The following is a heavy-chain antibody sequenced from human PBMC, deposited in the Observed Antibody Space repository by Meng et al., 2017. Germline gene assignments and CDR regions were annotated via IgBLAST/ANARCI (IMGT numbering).Heavy chain of an antibody. V-gene: IGHV4-34*01. Sequence: SQTLSLTCAVYGGSFSGYYWSWIRQPPGKGLEWIGEINHSGSTNYYPSLKSRVTISVDTSKNQFSLKLSSVTAADTAVYYCARGLPPYYDSMRGNFDYWGQGTLVTVSS. CDR3: ARGLPPYYDSMRGNFDY. CDR1: GGSFSGYY. J-gene: IGHJ4*02. CDR2: INHSGST. D-gene: IGHD3-22*01.